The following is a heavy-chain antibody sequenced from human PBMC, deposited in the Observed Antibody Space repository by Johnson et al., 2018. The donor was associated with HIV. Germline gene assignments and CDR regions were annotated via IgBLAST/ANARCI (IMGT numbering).Heavy chain of an antibody. CDR2: ISYDGSNK. Sequence: QVQLVESGGGLVQPGRSLRLSCAASKFTFSSYAMHWVRQAPGKGLEWVAVISYDGSNKYYGDSVKGRFTISRDNSKNTLYLQMNSLRAGDTAVYYCSRLPTGYSRDGFDIWGQGTMVTVSS. J-gene: IGHJ3*02. CDR3: SRLPTGYSRDGFDI. D-gene: IGHD5-18*01. V-gene: IGHV3-30*04. CDR1: KFTFSSYA.